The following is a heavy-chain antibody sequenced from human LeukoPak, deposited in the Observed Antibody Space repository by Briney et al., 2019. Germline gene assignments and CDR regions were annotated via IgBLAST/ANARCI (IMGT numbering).Heavy chain of an antibody. Sequence: PGESLRLSCAASGFTFTTYWMSWVRQAPGKGLEWVANIKQDGTEKYYVDSVKGRFTISRDNAKNSLYLQMNSLRVEDTAVYYCARTVEMATISYFDYWGQGTLVTVSS. V-gene: IGHV3-7*01. D-gene: IGHD5-24*01. CDR2: IKQDGTEK. J-gene: IGHJ4*02. CDR3: ARTVEMATISYFDY. CDR1: GFTFTTYW.